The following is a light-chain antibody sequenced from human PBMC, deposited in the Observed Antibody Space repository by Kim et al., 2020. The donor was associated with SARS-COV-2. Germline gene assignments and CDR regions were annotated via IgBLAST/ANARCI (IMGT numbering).Light chain of an antibody. CDR1: KLGDKY. V-gene: IGLV3-1*01. J-gene: IGLJ1*01. Sequence: SYELTQPPSVSVSPVQTASITCSGDKLGDKYACWYQQKPGQSPVLVIYQDSKRPSGIPERFSGSNSGNTATLTISGTQAMDEADYYCQAWDSSISYVFGTGTKVTVL. CDR2: QDS. CDR3: QAWDSSISYV.